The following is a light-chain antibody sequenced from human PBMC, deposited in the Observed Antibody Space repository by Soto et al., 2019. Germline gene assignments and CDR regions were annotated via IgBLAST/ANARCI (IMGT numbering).Light chain of an antibody. J-gene: IGLJ2*01. Sequence: QSVLTPPPSSSGTPGQRVTISCSGSSSNIGSNTVVWYQQLPGTAPKLLMYTNNKRPSGVTARFSGSKSGTSASLAISGLQSEDEADYYCAAWDYSLTGVVFGGVPKLTVL. CDR3: AAWDYSLTGVV. CDR1: SSNIGSNT. CDR2: TNN. V-gene: IGLV1-44*01.